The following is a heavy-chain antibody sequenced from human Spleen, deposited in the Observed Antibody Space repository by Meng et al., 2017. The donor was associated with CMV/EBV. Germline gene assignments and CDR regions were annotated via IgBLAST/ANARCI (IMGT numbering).Heavy chain of an antibody. Sequence: ASVKVSCKASGNTFTSHYMHWVRQAPGQGLEWVGIIDPSGYSTAYAQKFQGRVTMTRDTSTSTVYLELSSLRSEDTAVYYCAREGDGNYFDYWGQGTLVTVSS. V-gene: IGHV1-46*01. CDR2: IDPSGYST. D-gene: IGHD1-1*01. CDR1: GNTFTSHY. J-gene: IGHJ4*02. CDR3: AREGDGNYFDY.